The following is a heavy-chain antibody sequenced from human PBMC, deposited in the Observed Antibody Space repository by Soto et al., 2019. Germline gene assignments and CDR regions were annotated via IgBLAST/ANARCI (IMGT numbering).Heavy chain of an antibody. V-gene: IGHV3-23*01. CDR3: AHPRGYGVFDAVDI. D-gene: IGHD4-17*01. Sequence: GGSLRLSCAASGFIFSTYAMNWVRQAPGKGLEWVSAINNNGGSTYYAESVRGRFTISRDNSINTLYLQMSSLRSDDTAVYYCAHPRGYGVFDAVDIWGQGTMVTVSS. CDR2: INNNGGST. CDR1: GFIFSTYA. J-gene: IGHJ3*02.